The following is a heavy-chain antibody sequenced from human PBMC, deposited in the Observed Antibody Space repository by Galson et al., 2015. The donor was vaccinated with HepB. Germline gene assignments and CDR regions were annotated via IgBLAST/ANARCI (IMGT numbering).Heavy chain of an antibody. V-gene: IGHV1-46*01. CDR2: INPSGGGT. CDR1: GYTFTSFY. Sequence: QSGAEVKKPGESLKISCKASGYTFTSFYIHWVRQAPGQGLEWMGTINPSGGGTIYAQKFQGRVTLTRDTSTSTVYMELSSLGAEDMAVYYCVRESRQTGLFDYWGQGTLVTVSS. J-gene: IGHJ4*02. CDR3: VRESRQTGLFDY. D-gene: IGHD1-14*01.